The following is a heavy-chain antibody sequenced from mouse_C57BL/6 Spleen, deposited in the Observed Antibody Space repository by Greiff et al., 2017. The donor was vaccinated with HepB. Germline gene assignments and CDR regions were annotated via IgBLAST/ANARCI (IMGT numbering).Heavy chain of an antibody. Sequence: QVQLQQSGPELVKPGASVKISCKASGYAFSSSWMNWVKQRPGKGLEWIGRIYPGDGDTNYNGKFKGKATLTADKSSSTAYMQLSSLTSEDSAVYFYARLITTVVATDWGQGTTVTVSS. CDR2: IYPGDGDT. CDR3: ARLITTVVATD. V-gene: IGHV1-82*01. CDR1: GYAFSSSW. J-gene: IGHJ2*01. D-gene: IGHD1-1*01.